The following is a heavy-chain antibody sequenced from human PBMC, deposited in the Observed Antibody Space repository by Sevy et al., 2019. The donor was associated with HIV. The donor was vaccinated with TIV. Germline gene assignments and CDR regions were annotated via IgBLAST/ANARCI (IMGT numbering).Heavy chain of an antibody. V-gene: IGHV4-59*01. D-gene: IGHD1-1*01. CDR3: ARDSTTRPRVLDY. CDR2: IYFTGNT. CDR1: GGSISSYF. J-gene: IGHJ4*02. Sequence: SETLSLTCSVSGGSISSYFWTWVRQSPGKGLEWIGNIYFTGNTDYSPSLKTRITLSLDTSKSQFSLTLKSVTAADTAIYFCARDSTTRPRVLDYWGQGTLVTVSS.